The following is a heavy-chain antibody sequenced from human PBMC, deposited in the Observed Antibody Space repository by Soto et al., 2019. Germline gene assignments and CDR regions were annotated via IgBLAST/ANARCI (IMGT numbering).Heavy chain of an antibody. CDR2: IIPIFGTA. CDR3: ASTIIAAAVTYNWFDP. Sequence: ASVNVSCKSSGGTFSSYSISWVRQAPGQGLEWMGGIIPIFGTANYAQKFQGRVTITADKSTSTAYVELSSLRSEDTAVYYCASTIIAAAVTYNWFDPWGQGTLVTVSS. CDR1: GGTFSSYS. D-gene: IGHD6-13*01. J-gene: IGHJ5*02. V-gene: IGHV1-69*06.